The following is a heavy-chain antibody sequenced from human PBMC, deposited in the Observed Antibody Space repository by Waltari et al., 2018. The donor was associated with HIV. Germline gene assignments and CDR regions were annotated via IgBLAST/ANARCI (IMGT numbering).Heavy chain of an antibody. D-gene: IGHD5-12*01. CDR2: VYYSGST. Sequence: QVQLQESGPGLLTPSETLSLTCPVSGGSISGYYWNWIRQPPGKGLEWISYVYYSGSTIYNPSLKTRVTISLDTPKNQFSLKMNSATAADTAVYYCARSRTGYGGTDSWGQGTLVTVSS. V-gene: IGHV4-59*01. CDR3: ARSRTGYGGTDS. J-gene: IGHJ5*02. CDR1: GGSISGYY.